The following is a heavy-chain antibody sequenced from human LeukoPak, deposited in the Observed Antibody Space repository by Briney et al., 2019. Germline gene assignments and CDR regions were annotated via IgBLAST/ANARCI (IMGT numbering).Heavy chain of an antibody. V-gene: IGHV4-59*01. Sequence: SETLSLTCTVSGGSISSYYWSWIRQPPGKGLEWIGYIYYSGSTNYNPSLKSRVTISVDTTKNQFSLKLSSVTAADTAVYYCAXXXXWELLDAFDIWGQGTMVTVSS. CDR1: GGSISSYY. D-gene: IGHD1-26*01. CDR2: IYYSGST. CDR3: AXXXXWELLDAFDI. J-gene: IGHJ3*02.